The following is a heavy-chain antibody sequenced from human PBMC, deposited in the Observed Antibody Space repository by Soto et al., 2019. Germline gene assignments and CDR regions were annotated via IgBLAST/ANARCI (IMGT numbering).Heavy chain of an antibody. Sequence: QVQLVQSGAEVKKPGSSVKVSCKASGGTFSSYTISWVRQAPGQGLEWLGRIIPILGIANYAQKFQGRVTITADKSTSTAYMELSSLRSEDTAVYYCARDARDVGGSYRPFDYWGQGTLVTVSS. D-gene: IGHD3-16*02. CDR2: IIPILGIA. V-gene: IGHV1-69*08. CDR3: ARDARDVGGSYRPFDY. J-gene: IGHJ4*02. CDR1: GGTFSSYT.